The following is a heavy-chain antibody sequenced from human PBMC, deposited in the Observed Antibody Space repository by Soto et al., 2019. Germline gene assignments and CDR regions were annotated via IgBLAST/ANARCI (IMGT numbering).Heavy chain of an antibody. CDR3: ARGKGYNWNHGWLDP. CDR1: GYTFTNYA. CDR2: INAGNGNT. J-gene: IGHJ5*02. D-gene: IGHD1-20*01. Sequence: ASVKVSCKASGYTFTNYAMDWVRQAPGQRLEWMGWINAGNGNTKYSQNFQGRVTITRDTSASTAYMELSSLRFEDTAVYYCARGKGYNWNHGWLDPWGQGTLVTVSS. V-gene: IGHV1-3*01.